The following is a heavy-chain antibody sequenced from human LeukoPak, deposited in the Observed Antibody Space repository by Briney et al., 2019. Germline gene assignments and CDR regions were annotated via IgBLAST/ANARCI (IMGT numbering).Heavy chain of an antibody. CDR2: ISSSSGCI. D-gene: IGHD3-9*01. CDR3: ARDHYDILTGYYRLDPAYFDY. CDR1: GFTFSSYS. Sequence: GGSLRLSCAASGFTFSSYSMNWVCQAPGKGLEWVSSISSSSGCIYYADSVKGRFTISRDNAKNSLYLQMNSLRAEDTAVYYCARDHYDILTGYYRLDPAYFDYWGQGTLVTVSS. V-gene: IGHV3-21*01. J-gene: IGHJ4*02.